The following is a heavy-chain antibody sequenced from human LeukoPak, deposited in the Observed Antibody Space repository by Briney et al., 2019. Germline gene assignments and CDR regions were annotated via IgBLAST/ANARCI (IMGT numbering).Heavy chain of an antibody. J-gene: IGHJ4*02. D-gene: IGHD3-22*01. Sequence: PGGPLRLSCAASGFSFSSYWMHWVRQASGKGLVWVSRINSDGSNIDYADSVKGRFTISRDNAKNTLYLQMISLRAEDTAVYYCARLRYGYYGDYWGQGTLVTVSS. V-gene: IGHV3-74*01. CDR1: GFSFSSYW. CDR2: INSDGSNI. CDR3: ARLRYGYYGDY.